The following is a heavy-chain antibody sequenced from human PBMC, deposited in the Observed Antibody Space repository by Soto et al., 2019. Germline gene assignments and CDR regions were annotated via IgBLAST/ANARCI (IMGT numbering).Heavy chain of an antibody. V-gene: IGHV3-30*04. CDR3: ARGGRTTSDAFDI. Sequence: GGSLRLSCAASGFTFSSYVMHWVRQAPGKGLEWVAVISYDGSNKYYADSVKGRFTISRDNSKNTLYLQMNSLRAEDTAVYYCARGGRTTSDAFDIWGQGTMVTVSS. J-gene: IGHJ3*02. CDR2: ISYDGSNK. D-gene: IGHD4-17*01. CDR1: GFTFSSYV.